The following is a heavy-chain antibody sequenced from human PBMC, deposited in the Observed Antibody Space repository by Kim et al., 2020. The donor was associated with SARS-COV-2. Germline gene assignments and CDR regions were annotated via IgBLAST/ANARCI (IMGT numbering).Heavy chain of an antibody. D-gene: IGHD5-12*01. CDR3: ARDEGAYAMD. CDR1: GFSVRNNY. J-gene: IGHJ4*01. Sequence: GGSLRLSCEVLGFSVRNNYMTWVRQAPGKGLEWVSTITTGGYTYSADSVKGRFTVSRDSSQNTLYLQMDRLRGEDTAVYYCARDEGAYAMDWGHGALVTVS. CDR2: ITTGGYT. V-gene: IGHV3-53*01.